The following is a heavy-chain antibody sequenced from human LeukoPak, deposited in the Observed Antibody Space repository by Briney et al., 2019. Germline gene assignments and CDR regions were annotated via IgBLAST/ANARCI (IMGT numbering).Heavy chain of an antibody. CDR2: VYYTGST. CDR1: GGSFSTYY. J-gene: IGHJ4*02. V-gene: IGHV4-59*08. D-gene: IGHD4-17*01. CDR3: ARIDGDLLDS. Sequence: PSETLSLTCSVSGGSFSTYYWTWIRQPPGKGLEYIGYVYYTGSTNYNPSLQSRVAISIDTSKSQFSLKLRSVTAADTAVYFCARIDGDLLDSWGQGTLVAVSS.